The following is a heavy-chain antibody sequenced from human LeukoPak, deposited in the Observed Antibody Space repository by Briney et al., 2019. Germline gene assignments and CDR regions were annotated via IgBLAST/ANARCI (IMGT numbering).Heavy chain of an antibody. CDR1: GLTFSKYW. Sequence: GGSLSLSSAASGLTFSKYWLTWVREAPGKGLEWVANINQDGSEDNYVDSVNGRSTISRDNDKSSLYLQMNSLKDEDTAVYHCVSRGCTADACFLSSFNCFDHWGQGSLVTVSS. V-gene: IGHV3-7*03. J-gene: IGHJ4*02. CDR3: VSRGCTADACFLSSFNCFDH. D-gene: IGHD2-8*02. CDR2: INQDGSED.